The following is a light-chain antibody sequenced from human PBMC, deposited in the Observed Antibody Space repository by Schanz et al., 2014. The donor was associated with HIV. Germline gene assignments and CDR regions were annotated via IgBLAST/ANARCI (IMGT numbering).Light chain of an antibody. J-gene: IGKJ4*01. CDR2: GAS. CDR1: QTITSN. V-gene: IGKV3-15*01. CDR3: QHYSDWPN. Sequence: EIVLTQSPGTLSLFPGERAALSCRASQTITSNFLAWYQQRPGQAPRLLIYGASNRATGIPARFSGSGSGREFTLTIGSLQSEDVAVYYCQHYSDWPNFGGGTKVEIK.